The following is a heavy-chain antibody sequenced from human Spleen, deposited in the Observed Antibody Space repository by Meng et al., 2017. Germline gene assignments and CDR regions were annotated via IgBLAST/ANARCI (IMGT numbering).Heavy chain of an antibody. V-gene: IGHV4-39*07. CDR2: IYYSGST. CDR3: ALAGYSSGWYVEYFQH. J-gene: IGHJ1*01. D-gene: IGHD6-19*01. CDR1: GAATSSSSYY. Sequence: HRQVPVSAPGVVHPSEPLSLSCLSSGAATSSSSYYWGWSRQPPGKGLEWIGSIYYSGSTYYNPSLKSRVTISVDTSKNQFSLKLSSVTAADTAVYYCALAGYSSGWYVEYFQHWGQGTLVTVSS.